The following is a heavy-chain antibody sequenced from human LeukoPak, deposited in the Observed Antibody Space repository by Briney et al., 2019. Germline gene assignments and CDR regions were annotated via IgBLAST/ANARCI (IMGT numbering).Heavy chain of an antibody. CDR2: ISGSGGST. CDR1: GFTFSSYA. CDR3: VRSYDSSGYYPYFEY. V-gene: IGHV3-23*01. Sequence: QPGGSLRLSCAASGFTFSSYAMSWVRQAPGKGLEWVSAISGSGGSTYYADSVKGRFTISRDNSKNTLYLQMNSLRAEDTAVYYCVRSYDSSGYYPYFEYWGQGTLVTVSS. J-gene: IGHJ4*02. D-gene: IGHD3-22*01.